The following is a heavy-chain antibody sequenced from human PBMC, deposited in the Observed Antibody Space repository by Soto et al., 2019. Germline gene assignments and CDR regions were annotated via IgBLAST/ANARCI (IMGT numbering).Heavy chain of an antibody. Sequence: QVQLQQWGAGLLKPSETLSLTCAVYGGFVSSGSYYWSCIRQPPGKGLEWLGEMSHSGGTHFNPSLKSRVTISVDTSKNQFSLKMSSVTAADTALYYCARVERGTATTVVDAFDIWGPGTMVTVSS. CDR2: MSHSGGT. CDR3: ARVERGTATTVVDAFDI. CDR1: GGFVSSGSYY. D-gene: IGHD1-1*01. V-gene: IGHV4-34*01. J-gene: IGHJ3*02.